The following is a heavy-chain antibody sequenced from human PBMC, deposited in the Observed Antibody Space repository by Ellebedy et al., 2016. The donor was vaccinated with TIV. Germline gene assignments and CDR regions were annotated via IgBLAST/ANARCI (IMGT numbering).Heavy chain of an antibody. V-gene: IGHV4-4*02. CDR1: GGSISSSNW. J-gene: IGHJ4*02. CDR3: ARVPNYDILTGYTL. D-gene: IGHD3-9*01. Sequence: SETLSLXXAVSGGSISSSNWWSWVRQPPGKGLEWIGEIYHSGSTNYNPSLKSRVTISVDKSKNQFSLKLSSVTAADTAVYYCARVPNYDILTGYTLWGQGTLVTVSS. CDR2: IYHSGST.